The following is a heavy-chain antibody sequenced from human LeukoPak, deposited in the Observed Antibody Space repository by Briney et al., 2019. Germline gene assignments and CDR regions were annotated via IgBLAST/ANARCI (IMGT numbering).Heavy chain of an antibody. D-gene: IGHD2-2*01. CDR1: GFTFSSYA. Sequence: PGGSLRLSCAASGFTFSSYAMTWVRQAPGKGLEWVSTISGSGGSTYYADSVKGRFTISRDNSKNTLYLQMNSLRAEDTAVYYCAKFQGYCSTSCRPDYYYGMDVWGQGTTVTVSS. J-gene: IGHJ6*02. CDR3: AKFQGYCSTSCRPDYYYGMDV. CDR2: ISGSGGST. V-gene: IGHV3-23*01.